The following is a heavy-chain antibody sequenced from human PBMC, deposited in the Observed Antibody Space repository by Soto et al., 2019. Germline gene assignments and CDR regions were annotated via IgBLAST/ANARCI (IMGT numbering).Heavy chain of an antibody. CDR2: VYHTGNT. D-gene: IGHD1-20*01. CDR1: GVSITNYY. Sequence: SETLSLTCSVSGVSITNYYWTWIRHSPGKGLEWIGYVYHTGNTYYNPSLRSRVTISLDTSKNQVSLRLRSVTAADTAVYYCAREQYNWKLWGQGTLVTVSS. J-gene: IGHJ4*02. V-gene: IGHV4-59*01. CDR3: AREQYNWKL.